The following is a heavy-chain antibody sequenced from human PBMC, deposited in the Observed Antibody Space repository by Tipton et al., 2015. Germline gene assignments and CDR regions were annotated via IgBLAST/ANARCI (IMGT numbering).Heavy chain of an antibody. V-gene: IGHV3-23*01. CDR1: GFTFSSYA. CDR2: ISGSGDST. J-gene: IGHJ6*02. CDR3: ARGHYVSRMDV. Sequence: SLRLSCAASGFTFSSYAMSWVRQAPGKGLEWVSAISGSGDSTYYVDSVRGRFTISRDNSKNTLYLQMNSLRVEDTAVYYCARGHYVSRMDVWGQGTTVTVSS. D-gene: IGHD3-10*01.